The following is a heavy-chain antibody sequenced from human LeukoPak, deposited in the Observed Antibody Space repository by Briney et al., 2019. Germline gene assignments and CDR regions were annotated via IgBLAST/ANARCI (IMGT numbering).Heavy chain of an antibody. Sequence: PSETLSLTCTVSGGSISSYYWSWIRQPPGKGLEWVSAFSGSGGSTYYADSVKGRFTIYRDNSKNTLYLQMNSLRAEDTAIYYCAKGIYYYYYMDVWGKGTTVTVSS. CDR1: GGSISSYY. CDR3: AKGIYYYYYMDV. D-gene: IGHD3-10*01. J-gene: IGHJ6*03. V-gene: IGHV3-23*01. CDR2: FSGSGGST.